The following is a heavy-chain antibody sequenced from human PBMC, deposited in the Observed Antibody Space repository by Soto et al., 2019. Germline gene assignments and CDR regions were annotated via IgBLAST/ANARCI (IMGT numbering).Heavy chain of an antibody. Sequence: QITLKESGPPLVKPTQTLTLTCTFSGFSLSTSGVGVGWIRQPPGKALEWLALIYWDDDKRYSPSLKSRHTCTKDTSKNQVVLTMTNMDPVDTATYYCAHRPSYCSGGSCYSGFDYWGQGTLVTVSS. J-gene: IGHJ4*02. D-gene: IGHD2-15*01. V-gene: IGHV2-5*02. CDR1: GFSLSTSGVG. CDR3: AHRPSYCSGGSCYSGFDY. CDR2: IYWDDDK.